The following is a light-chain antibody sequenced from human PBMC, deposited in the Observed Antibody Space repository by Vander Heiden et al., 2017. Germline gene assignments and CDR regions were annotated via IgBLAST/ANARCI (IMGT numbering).Light chain of an antibody. CDR2: DAS. J-gene: IGKJ2*01. CDR3: QQDDNLPNT. Sequence: DIQMTQSPSSLSASVGDRVTITCQASQDISNYLNWYQQKPGKAPKLLIYDASNLETGVPSRFSGSGSGTDFTFTISSLQPEDFATYYCQQDDNLPNTFGQGTKLEIK. CDR1: QDISNY. V-gene: IGKV1-33*01.